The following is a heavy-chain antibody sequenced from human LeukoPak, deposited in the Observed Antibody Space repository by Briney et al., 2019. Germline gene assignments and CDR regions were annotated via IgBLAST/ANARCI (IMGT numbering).Heavy chain of an antibody. Sequence: SETLSLTCAVSGGSISSGGYSWSWIRQPPGKGLEWIGYIYHSGSTYYNPSLKSRATISVDRSKNQFSLKLSSVTAADTAVYYCARDRRDGYNYWFDPWGQGTLVTVSS. CDR3: ARDRRDGYNYWFDP. CDR1: GGSISSGGYS. CDR2: IYHSGST. D-gene: IGHD5-24*01. J-gene: IGHJ5*02. V-gene: IGHV4-30-2*01.